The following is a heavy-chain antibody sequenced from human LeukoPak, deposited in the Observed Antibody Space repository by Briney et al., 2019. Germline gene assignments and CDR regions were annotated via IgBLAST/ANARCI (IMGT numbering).Heavy chain of an antibody. CDR2: ISGYNGNT. J-gene: IGHJ3*02. CDR3: ARDLVVPPSNAFDI. Sequence: ASVKVSRKTSGYTSTDYGISCVRQAPGQGPEWMGWISGYNGNTNYVQKFQGRVTMTTDTSTSTAYMELRSLRSDDTAVYYCARDLVVPPSNAFDIWGQGTMVTVSS. CDR1: GYTSTDYG. D-gene: IGHD2-21*01. V-gene: IGHV1-18*01.